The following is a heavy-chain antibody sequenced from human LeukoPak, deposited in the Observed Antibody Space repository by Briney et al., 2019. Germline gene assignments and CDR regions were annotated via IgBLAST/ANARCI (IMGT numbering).Heavy chain of an antibody. CDR2: IYSGGST. J-gene: IGHJ6*02. Sequence: GGSLRLSCAASGFTVSSNYMSWVRQAPGKGLEWVSVIYSGGSTYYADSVKGRFTISRDNSKNTLYLQMNSLRAEDTAVYYCARDHLLWFGELLGYYYYGMDVWGQGTTATVSS. V-gene: IGHV3-66*02. CDR1: GFTVSSNY. D-gene: IGHD3-10*01. CDR3: ARDHLLWFGELLGYYYYGMDV.